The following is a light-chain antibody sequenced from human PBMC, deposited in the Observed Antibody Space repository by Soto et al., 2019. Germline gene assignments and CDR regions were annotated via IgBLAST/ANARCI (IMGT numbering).Light chain of an antibody. Sequence: DIQMTQSPSSLSASVGDRVTITCRASQSIGIYLNWYQQEPGKAPKLLIYAASTLQSGVPLRFSGSGSGTDFTLSIGSLQPEDFATYFCQQSYTTPFTFGPGTTVDIK. CDR3: QQSYTTPFT. CDR1: QSIGIY. V-gene: IGKV1-39*01. CDR2: AAS. J-gene: IGKJ3*01.